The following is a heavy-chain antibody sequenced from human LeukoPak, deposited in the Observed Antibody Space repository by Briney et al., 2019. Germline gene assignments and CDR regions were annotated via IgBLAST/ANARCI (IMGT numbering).Heavy chain of an antibody. V-gene: IGHV1-69*05. CDR3: ARAPEMATLHFDY. CDR1: GYTFTSYA. Sequence: ASVKVSCKASGYTFTSYAISWVRQAPGQGLEWMGGIIPIFGTANYAQKFQGRVTITTDESTSTAYMELSSLRSEDTAVYYCARAPEMATLHFDYWGQGTLVTVSS. J-gene: IGHJ4*02. D-gene: IGHD5-24*01. CDR2: IIPIFGTA.